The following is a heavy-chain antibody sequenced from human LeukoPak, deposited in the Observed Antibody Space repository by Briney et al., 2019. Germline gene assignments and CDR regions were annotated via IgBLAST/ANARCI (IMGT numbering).Heavy chain of an antibody. CDR2: IYSGGST. J-gene: IGHJ4*02. D-gene: IGHD6-13*01. CDR3: ARALVRQQLVNYFDY. CDR1: GFTVSSNY. V-gene: IGHV3-66*01. Sequence: GGSLRLSCAASGFTVSSNYMSWVRQAPGKGLEWVSVIYSGGSTYYADSVKGRFTISRDNSKNTLYLQMNSLRAEDTAVYYCARALVRQQLVNYFDYWGQGTLVTVSS.